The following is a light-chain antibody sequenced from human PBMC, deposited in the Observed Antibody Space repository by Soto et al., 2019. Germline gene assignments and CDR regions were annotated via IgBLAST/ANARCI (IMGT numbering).Light chain of an antibody. CDR2: ATN. CDR3: QQYDTFPRT. V-gene: IGKV1-16*02. CDR1: QGIKNY. J-gene: IGKJ1*01. Sequence: DIQMTQSPSSLSASVGDRVTITCRASQGIKNYVAWFQQKPGRAPKSLIYATNNLQSGVPSQFSDSGSGTEITLTISSLQPDDFATYYCQQYDTFPRTFGQGTKVEI.